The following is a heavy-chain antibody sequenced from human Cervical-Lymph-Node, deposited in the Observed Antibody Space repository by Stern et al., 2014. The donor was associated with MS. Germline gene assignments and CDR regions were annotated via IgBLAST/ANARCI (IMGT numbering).Heavy chain of an antibody. V-gene: IGHV3-33*01. CDR2: IWYDGSNK. CDR3: ARDASYQLLDH. CDR1: GFKFSNYV. Sequence: DQLVESGGGVVQPGRSLRLSCAASGFKFSNYVMHWVRQAPGKGLEWVALIWYDGSNKYYTDSVQGRFTISRDNSKDTLYLQMNGLRPEDTALYYCARDASYQLLDHWGQGTLVTVSS. J-gene: IGHJ1*01. D-gene: IGHD2-2*01.